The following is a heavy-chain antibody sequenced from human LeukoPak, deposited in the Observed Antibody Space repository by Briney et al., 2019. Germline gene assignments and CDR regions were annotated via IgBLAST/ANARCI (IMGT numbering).Heavy chain of an antibody. V-gene: IGHV3-66*01. CDR1: GFIVSSNY. D-gene: IGHD7-27*01. CDR3: ARYKSDWGSLDY. CDR2: VYSGVST. Sequence: GGSLRLSCAASGFIVSSNYMSWVRQAPGKGLEWVSIVYSGVSTYYADSVKGRFTISGDNSKNTLYLQMNSLRAEDTAVYYCARYKSDWGSLDYWGQGTLLTVSS. J-gene: IGHJ4*02.